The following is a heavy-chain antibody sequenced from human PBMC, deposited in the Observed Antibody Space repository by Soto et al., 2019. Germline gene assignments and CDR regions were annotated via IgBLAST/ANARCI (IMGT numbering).Heavy chain of an antibody. CDR2: IYPGDSDS. Sequence: VESLKISCQCSGYIFPTYRLSWVPATPGRGLEYLGIIYPGDSDSRSSPAFQGQVTISADKSINTAYLQWTSLKASDTAIYYCARSRVSTPRLEDPFDIWGQGTMVTVSS. V-gene: IGHV5-51*01. CDR1: GYIFPTYR. J-gene: IGHJ3*02. D-gene: IGHD5-12*01. CDR3: ARSRVSTPRLEDPFDI.